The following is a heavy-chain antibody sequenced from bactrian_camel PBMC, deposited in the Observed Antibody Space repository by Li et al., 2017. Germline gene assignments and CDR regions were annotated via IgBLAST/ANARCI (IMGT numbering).Heavy chain of an antibody. D-gene: IGHD5*01. Sequence: QVQLVESGGGLVQPGGSLRLSCAASGFTAGSYYMSWVRQAPGKGLEWVSSIGRGGSTYYADSVKGRFTISRDDAKNTLHLQLNSLKTEDTAMYYCVKGQSELWDFGYWGQGTQVTVS. J-gene: IGHJ6*01. V-gene: IGHV3S1*01. CDR3: VKGQSELWDFGY. CDR2: IGRGGST. CDR1: GFTAGSYY.